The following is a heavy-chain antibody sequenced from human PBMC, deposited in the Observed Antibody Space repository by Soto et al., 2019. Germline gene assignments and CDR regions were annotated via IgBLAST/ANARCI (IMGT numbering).Heavy chain of an antibody. CDR2: ISGSTATI. V-gene: IGHV3-23*01. D-gene: IGHD3-22*01. Sequence: EVQLLESGGGLVQPGGSLRLSCTASGFSFSSYAMSWVRQAPGKGLEWVSVISGSTATIHYADSVKGRFTISRDNAKNTLYLQMNSLRADDPAVYYFAKGLNGYHDRNGSPWTFDVWVQGTMVTVSP. CDR1: GFSFSSYA. J-gene: IGHJ3*01. CDR3: AKGLNGYHDRNGSPWTFDV.